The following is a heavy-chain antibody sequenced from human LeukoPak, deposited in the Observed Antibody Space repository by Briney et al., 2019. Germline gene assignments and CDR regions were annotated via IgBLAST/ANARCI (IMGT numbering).Heavy chain of an antibody. CDR1: GFTFSGYW. CDR2: INSVGSIT. J-gene: IGHJ6*02. Sequence: GGSLRLSCAPSGFTFSGYWMLWVRQAPGKGLVWVSRINSVGSITSYADSVKGRFTISRDNAKNTLYLQMNSLRAEDTAVYDCARDFTVRTYYYGMYVWGQGTTVTVSS. CDR3: ARDFTVRTYYYGMYV. D-gene: IGHD2-8*01. V-gene: IGHV3-74*01.